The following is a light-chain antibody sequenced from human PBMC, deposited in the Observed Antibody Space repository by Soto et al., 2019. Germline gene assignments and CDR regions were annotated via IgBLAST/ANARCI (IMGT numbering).Light chain of an antibody. J-gene: IGLJ1*01. CDR1: SSDVGGYNY. CDR3: SSYTSSSTPLYV. CDR2: DVS. Sequence: QSAMTQPASVSGSPGQSITLSCTGTSSDVGGYNYVSWYQQHPGKAPKLMIYDVSNRPSGVSNRFSGSKSGNTASLTISGLQAEDEADYYCSSYTSSSTPLYVFGTGTKLTVL. V-gene: IGLV2-14*01.